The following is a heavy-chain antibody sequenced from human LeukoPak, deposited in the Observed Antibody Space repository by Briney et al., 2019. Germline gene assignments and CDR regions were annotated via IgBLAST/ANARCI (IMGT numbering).Heavy chain of an antibody. CDR1: GYTFTSYA. D-gene: IGHD6-13*01. V-gene: IGHV1-3*03. CDR2: INAGNGNT. J-gene: IGHJ5*02. Sequence: ASVKVSCKASGYTFTSYAMHWVRQAPGQRLEWMGWINAGNGNTKYSQEFQGRVTITRDTSASTAYMELSSLRSEDMAVYYCARDANIAAAGTGHWFDPWGQGTLVTVSS. CDR3: ARDANIAAAGTGHWFDP.